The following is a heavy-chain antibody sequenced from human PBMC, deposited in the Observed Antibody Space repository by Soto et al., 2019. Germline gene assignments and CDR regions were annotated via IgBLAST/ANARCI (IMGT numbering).Heavy chain of an antibody. CDR2: ISYDGSNK. J-gene: IGHJ4*02. Sequence: PGGSLRLSCAASGFTFSSYAMHWVRQAPGKGLEWVAVISYDGSNKYYADSVKGRFTISRDNSKNTLYLQMNSPRVEDTAVYYCAALDTAMVKTAGYWGQGTLVTVSS. CDR3: AALDTAMVKTAGY. D-gene: IGHD5-18*01. CDR1: GFTFSSYA. V-gene: IGHV3-30-3*01.